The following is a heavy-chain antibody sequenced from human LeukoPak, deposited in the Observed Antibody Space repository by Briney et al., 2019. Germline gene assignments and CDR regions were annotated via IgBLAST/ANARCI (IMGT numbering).Heavy chain of an antibody. V-gene: IGHV3-21*01. CDR1: GFSFSQHS. J-gene: IGHJ3*02. CDR2: ITGGGTFT. Sequence: KTGGSLRLSCEASGFSFSQHSMGWVRLAPGKGLEWVSSITGGGTFTFYADSVKGRFTVSGDNANNLLFLQLHSLRADDTAIYYCVTGDNPDYTWENHRLDAFDIWGQGTMVTVSS. D-gene: IGHD3-16*01. CDR3: VTGDNPDYTWENHRLDAFDI.